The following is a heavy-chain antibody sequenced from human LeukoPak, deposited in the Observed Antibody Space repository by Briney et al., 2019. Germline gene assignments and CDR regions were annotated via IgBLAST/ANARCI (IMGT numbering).Heavy chain of an antibody. J-gene: IGHJ6*03. CDR3: ASNLGGWGSYYMDV. Sequence: GGSLRLSCAASGFTFSSYWMSWVRQAPGKGLEWVANIKQDGSEKYYVDSVKGRFTISRDNAMNSLYLQMNSLRAEDTAVYYCASNLGGWGSYYMDVWGKGTTVTVSS. V-gene: IGHV3-7*01. CDR2: IKQDGSEK. CDR1: GFTFSSYW. D-gene: IGHD3-16*01.